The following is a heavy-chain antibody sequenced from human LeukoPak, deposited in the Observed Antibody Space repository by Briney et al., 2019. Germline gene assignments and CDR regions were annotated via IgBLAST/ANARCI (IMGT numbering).Heavy chain of an antibody. CDR3: ARTSEWLGPPDY. D-gene: IGHD6-19*01. Sequence: SETLSLTCAVYGGSFSGYYWSWIRQPPGKGLEWIGEINHSGSTNYNPPLKSRVTISVDTSKNQFSLKLSSVTAADTAVYYCARTSEWLGPPDYWGQGTLVTVSS. CDR1: GGSFSGYY. J-gene: IGHJ4*02. CDR2: INHSGST. V-gene: IGHV4-34*01.